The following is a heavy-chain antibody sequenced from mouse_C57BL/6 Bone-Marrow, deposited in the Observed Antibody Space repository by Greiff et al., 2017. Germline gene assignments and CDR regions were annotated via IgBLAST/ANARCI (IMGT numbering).Heavy chain of an antibody. Sequence: QVQLQQPGAELVKPGASVKLSCKASGYTFTSYWMHWVKQRPGQGLEWIGMIHPNSGSTNYNEKFKSQATLTVDKSSSTAYMQLSSLTSEDPAVYYGARTGIYYGNCWLAYWGQGTLVTVSA. J-gene: IGHJ3*01. CDR2: IHPNSGST. D-gene: IGHD2-1*01. CDR3: ARTGIYYGNCWLAY. CDR1: GYTFTSYW. V-gene: IGHV1-64*01.